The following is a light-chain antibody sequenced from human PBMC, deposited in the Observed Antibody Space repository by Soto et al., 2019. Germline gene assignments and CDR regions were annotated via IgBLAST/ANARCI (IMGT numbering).Light chain of an antibody. Sequence: QSALTQPASVSGSPGQSIAISCTGTSSDVGGYDQVSWYQQHPGKAPKLMIYAVTTRPSGVSDRFSGSKSGDTASLTISGLQAEDEADYYCSAFTGTTYVFGTGTQLTV. CDR3: SAFTGTTYV. J-gene: IGLJ1*01. CDR2: AVT. CDR1: SSDVGGYDQ. V-gene: IGLV2-14*01.